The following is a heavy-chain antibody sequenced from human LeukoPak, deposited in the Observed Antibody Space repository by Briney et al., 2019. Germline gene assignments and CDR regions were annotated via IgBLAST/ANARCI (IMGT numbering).Heavy chain of an antibody. CDR3: ASSLGLRGPFDY. J-gene: IGHJ4*02. CDR1: GYTFTSYY. Sequence: GASVKVSCKASGYTFTSYYMHWVRPAPGQGLEWMGIINPSGGSTSYAQKFQGRVTMTRVTSTSTVYMELSSLRPEDTAVYYCASSLGLRGPFDYWGQGTLVTVSS. D-gene: IGHD5-12*01. V-gene: IGHV1-46*01. CDR2: INPSGGST.